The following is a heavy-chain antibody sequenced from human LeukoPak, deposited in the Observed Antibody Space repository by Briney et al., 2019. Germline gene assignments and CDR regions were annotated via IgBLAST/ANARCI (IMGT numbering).Heavy chain of an antibody. Sequence: SETLSLTCTVSGGSISSYYWSWIRQPPGKGLEWIGYIYYSGSTNYNPSLKSRVTMSIDTSKNQFSLKLSSVTAADTAVYYCARVSRSGYYYYGMDVWGQGTTVTVSS. V-gene: IGHV4-59*01. CDR2: IYYSGST. CDR1: GGSISSYY. CDR3: ARVSRSGYYYYGMDV. J-gene: IGHJ6*02. D-gene: IGHD3-10*01.